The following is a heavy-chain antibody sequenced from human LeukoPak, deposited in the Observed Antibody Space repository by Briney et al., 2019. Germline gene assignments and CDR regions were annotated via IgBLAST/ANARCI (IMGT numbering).Heavy chain of an antibody. J-gene: IGHJ6*03. CDR1: GDSISSYY. V-gene: IGHV4-4*07. D-gene: IGHD6-19*01. CDR3: AREKEDSSGWSYYYYYMDV. CDR2: IYTSGSI. Sequence: SETLSLTCTVSGDSISSYYWSWVRQPAGKGLEWIGRIYTSGSINYNPSLESRVTMSVDPSKTHFSLELRSVTAADTAVYYCAREKEDSSGWSYYYYYMDVWGKGTTVTVSS.